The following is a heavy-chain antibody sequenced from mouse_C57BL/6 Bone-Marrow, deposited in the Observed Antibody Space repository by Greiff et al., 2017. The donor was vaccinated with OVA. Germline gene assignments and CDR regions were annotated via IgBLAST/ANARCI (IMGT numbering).Heavy chain of an antibody. CDR3: ARRKGLRREFAY. J-gene: IGHJ3*01. V-gene: IGHV1-4*01. D-gene: IGHD2-2*01. CDR1: GYTFTSYT. CDR2: INPSSGYT. Sequence: QVQLKQSGAELARPGASVKMSCKASGYTFTSYTMHWVKQRPGQGLEWIGYINPSSGYTKYNQKFKDKATLTADQSSSTAYMQLSSLTSEDSAVYYCARRKGLRREFAYWGQGTLVTVSA.